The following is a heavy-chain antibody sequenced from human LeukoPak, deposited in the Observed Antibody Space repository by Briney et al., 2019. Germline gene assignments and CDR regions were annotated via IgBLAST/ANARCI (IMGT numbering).Heavy chain of an antibody. J-gene: IGHJ4*02. CDR1: GYTFTSYD. D-gene: IGHD6-19*01. Sequence: ASVKVSCKASGYTFTSYDINWVRQATGQGLEWMGWMNPNSGNTGYAQKFQGRVTMTRNTSISTAYMELSSLRSEDTAVYCCARGYSSGWYLEGGYFDYWGQGTLVTVSS. CDR2: MNPNSGNT. V-gene: IGHV1-8*01. CDR3: ARGYSSGWYLEGGYFDY.